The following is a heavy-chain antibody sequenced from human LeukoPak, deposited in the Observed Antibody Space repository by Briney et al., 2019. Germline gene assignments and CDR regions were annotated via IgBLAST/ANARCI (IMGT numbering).Heavy chain of an antibody. V-gene: IGHV1-2*02. J-gene: IGHJ5*02. CDR1: GYTFTGYY. D-gene: IGHD2-15*01. CDR3: ARQDIVVVVAATSNWFDP. Sequence: ASVKVSCKASGYTFTGYYMHWVRQAPGQGLEWMGWINPNSGGTNYAQKFQGRVTMTRDTSISTAYMELSRLRSDDTAVYHCARQDIVVVVAATSNWFDPWGQGTLATVSS. CDR2: INPNSGGT.